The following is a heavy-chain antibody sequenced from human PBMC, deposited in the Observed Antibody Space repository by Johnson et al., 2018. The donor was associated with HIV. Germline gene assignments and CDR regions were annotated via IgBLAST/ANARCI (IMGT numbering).Heavy chain of an antibody. CDR1: GFTFDDYV. J-gene: IGHJ3*02. V-gene: IGHV3-43D*03. CDR2: ISWDGGTT. CDR3: ARDGEWELEDAFDI. D-gene: IGHD1-26*01. Sequence: QLVESGGGVIRPGGSLRLSCAASGFTFDDYVMHWVRQGPGKGLEWVSLISWDGGTTYYADSVKGPFPISRDNSKNTLYLQMNSLRAEDTAVYYCARDGEWELEDAFDIWGQGTMVTVSS.